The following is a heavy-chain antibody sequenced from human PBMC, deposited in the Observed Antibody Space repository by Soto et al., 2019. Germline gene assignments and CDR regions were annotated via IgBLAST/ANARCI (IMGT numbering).Heavy chain of an antibody. J-gene: IGHJ2*01. CDR2: ISGSGGST. V-gene: IGHV3-23*01. CDR1: GFTFSSYA. Sequence: EVQLLESGGGLVQPGGSLRLSCAASGFTFSSYAMSWVRQAPGKGLEWVSAISGSGGSTYYADSVKGRFTISRDNSKNTLYLQMNSLRAEDTAVYYCAKETYYYDSSGYSTNWYFDLWGRGTLVTVSS. CDR3: AKETYYYDSSGYSTNWYFDL. D-gene: IGHD3-22*01.